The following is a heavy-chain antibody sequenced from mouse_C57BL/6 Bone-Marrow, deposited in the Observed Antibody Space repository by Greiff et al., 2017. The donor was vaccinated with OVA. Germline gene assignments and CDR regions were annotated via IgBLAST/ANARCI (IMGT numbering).Heavy chain of an antibody. D-gene: IGHD2-4*01. CDR3: ARSYDYDGDWYVDV. J-gene: IGHJ1*03. V-gene: IGHV1-69*01. CDR1: GYTFTSYW. CDR2: IDPSDSYT. Sequence: VQLQQPGAELVMPGASVKLSCKASGYTFTSYWMHWVKQRPGQGLEWIGEIDPSDSYTNYNQKFKGKSTLTVDKSSSTAYMQLSSLTSEDSAVYYCARSYDYDGDWYVDVWGTGTTVTVSS.